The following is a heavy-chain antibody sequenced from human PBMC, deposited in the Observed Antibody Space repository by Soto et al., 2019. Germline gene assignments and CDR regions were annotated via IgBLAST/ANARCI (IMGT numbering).Heavy chain of an antibody. CDR2: ISSSGSTI. D-gene: IGHD6-13*01. CDR1: GFTFSSYV. V-gene: IGHV3-48*03. CDR3: ASGAYSSSWYRYYYYYGMDV. Sequence: PGGSLRLSCAASGFTFSSYVMNWVRQAPGKGLEWVSYISSSGSTIYYADSVKGRFTISRDNAKNSLYLQMNSLRAEDTAVYYCASGAYSSSWYRYYYYYGMDVWGQGTTVTAP. J-gene: IGHJ6*02.